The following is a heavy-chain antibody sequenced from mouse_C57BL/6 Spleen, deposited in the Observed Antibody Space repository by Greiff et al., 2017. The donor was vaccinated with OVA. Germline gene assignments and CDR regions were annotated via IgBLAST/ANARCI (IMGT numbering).Heavy chain of an antibody. CDR2: IYPGNSDT. Sequence: VQLKESGTVLARPGASVKMSCKTSGYTFTSYWMHWVKQRPGQGLEWIGAIYPGNSDTSYNQKFKGKAKLTAVTSASTAYMELSSLTNEDSAVYYCTRGEVYDYDGYWYFDVWGTGTTVTVSS. CDR3: TRGEVYDYDGYWYFDV. J-gene: IGHJ1*03. V-gene: IGHV1-5*01. D-gene: IGHD2-4*01. CDR1: GYTFTSYW.